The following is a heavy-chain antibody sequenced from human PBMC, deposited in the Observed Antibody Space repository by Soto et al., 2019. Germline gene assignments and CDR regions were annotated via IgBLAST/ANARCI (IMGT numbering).Heavy chain of an antibody. D-gene: IGHD2-21*01. V-gene: IGHV1-69*01. CDR2: IIPIFGTP. CDR3: ARPVEMAIISRSYLFY. Sequence: QVQLVQSGAEVKKPGYSVKVSCKASVSTFTNYAINWVRQAPGQGLEWMGGIIPIFGTPNYAQKFQGRVTITADESTSTAYLDLSSLRSEDTAVYYCARPVEMAIISRSYLFYWGQGTLVTVSS. J-gene: IGHJ4*02. CDR1: VSTFTNYA.